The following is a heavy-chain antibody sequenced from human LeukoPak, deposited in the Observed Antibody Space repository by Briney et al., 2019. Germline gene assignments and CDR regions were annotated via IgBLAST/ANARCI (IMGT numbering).Heavy chain of an antibody. J-gene: IGHJ6*03. Sequence: PGGSLRLSCAASGFTFSSYWMSWVRQAAGKGLEWVANIKQDGSEKYNVHSVKGRFSISRDNAKNSLYLQMNSLRAEDTAVYYCARARRGGSYRYYYYYMDVWSKGTTVTVYS. CDR3: ARARRGGSYRYYYYYMDV. CDR2: IKQDGSEK. CDR1: GFTFSSYW. D-gene: IGHD3-16*02. V-gene: IGHV3-7*01.